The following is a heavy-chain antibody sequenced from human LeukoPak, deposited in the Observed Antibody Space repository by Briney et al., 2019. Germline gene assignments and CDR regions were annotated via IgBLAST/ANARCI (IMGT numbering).Heavy chain of an antibody. CDR2: IIPIFGTA. V-gene: IGHV1-69*13. CDR3: AREVYDYVWGSYRYLDY. CDR1: GGTFSSYA. J-gene: IGHJ4*02. Sequence: ASVKVSCKASGGTFSSYAISWVRQAPGQGLEWMGGIIPIFGTANYAQKFQGRVTITADESTSTAYMELSSLRSEDTAVYYCAREVYDYVWGSYRYLDYWGQGTLVTASS. D-gene: IGHD3-16*02.